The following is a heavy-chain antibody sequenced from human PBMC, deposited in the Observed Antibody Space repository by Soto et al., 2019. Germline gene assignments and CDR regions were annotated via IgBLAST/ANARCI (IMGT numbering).Heavy chain of an antibody. CDR2: ISSSSSYT. V-gene: IGHV3-11*06. CDR1: GFTFSDYY. J-gene: IGHJ2*01. D-gene: IGHD1-26*01. Sequence: QVQLVESGGGLVKPGGSLRLSRATSGFTFSDYYMSWIRQAPGKGLEWVSYISSSSSYTNYADSVKGRFTISRDNAKNSLFLQMNSLSAEDTAVYYCAVINSGYWYFDLWGRGTLVTVSS. CDR3: AVINSGYWYFDL.